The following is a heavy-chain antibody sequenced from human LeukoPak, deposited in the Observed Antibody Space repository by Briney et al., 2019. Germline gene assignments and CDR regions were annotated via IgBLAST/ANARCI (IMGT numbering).Heavy chain of an antibody. D-gene: IGHD4-23*01. Sequence: ASVKVSCKASGYTFTSYGISWVRHAPGQGLEWMGWISAYNGNTNYAQKLQGRVTMTTDTSTSTAYMELRSLRSDDTAVYYCARDHGGYGGKDPDYWGQGTLVTVSS. V-gene: IGHV1-18*01. CDR1: GYTFTSYG. CDR3: ARDHGGYGGKDPDY. CDR2: ISAYNGNT. J-gene: IGHJ4*02.